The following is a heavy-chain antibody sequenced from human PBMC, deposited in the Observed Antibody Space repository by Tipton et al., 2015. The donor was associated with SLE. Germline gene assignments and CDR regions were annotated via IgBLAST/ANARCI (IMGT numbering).Heavy chain of an antibody. Sequence: LRLSCAVSGYSISSGHYWGWIRQPPGKGLEWIGSIYHSGSTYYNPSLKSRVTISVDTSKNQFSLKLSSVTAADTAVYYCARAPHLTGSYYYYYMDVWGKGTTVTISS. CDR1: GYSISSGHY. J-gene: IGHJ6*03. V-gene: IGHV4-38-2*01. CDR3: ARAPHLTGSYYYYYMDV. D-gene: IGHD7-27*01. CDR2: IYHSGST.